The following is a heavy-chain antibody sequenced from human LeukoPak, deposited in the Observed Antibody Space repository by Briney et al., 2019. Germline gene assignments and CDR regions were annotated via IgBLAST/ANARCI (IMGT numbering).Heavy chain of an antibody. V-gene: IGHV3-7*04. D-gene: IGHD3-10*01. Sequence: GGSLRLSCTASGFTFSTYWMTWVRQAPGKGLEWVANINQDGSEKNYVDSVKGRFTISRDNAKNSLYLQMNSLRAEDTAVYYCARTVLLWFGELLGWFDPWGQGTLVTVSS. CDR2: INQDGSEK. J-gene: IGHJ5*02. CDR1: GFTFSTYW. CDR3: ARTVLLWFGELLGWFDP.